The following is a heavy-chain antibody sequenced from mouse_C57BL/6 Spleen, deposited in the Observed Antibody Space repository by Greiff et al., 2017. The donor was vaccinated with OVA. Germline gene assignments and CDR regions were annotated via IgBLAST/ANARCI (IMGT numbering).Heavy chain of an antibody. V-gene: IGHV1-64*01. Sequence: QVQLQQPGAELVKPGASVKLSCKASGYTFTSYWMHWVKQRPGQGLEWIGMIHPNSGSTNYNEKFKSKATLTVDKSSSTAYMQLSSLTSEDSAVYYCARPPAAQATKNYFDYWGQGTTLTVSS. CDR2: IHPNSGST. J-gene: IGHJ2*01. D-gene: IGHD3-2*02. CDR1: GYTFTSYW. CDR3: ARPPAAQATKNYFDY.